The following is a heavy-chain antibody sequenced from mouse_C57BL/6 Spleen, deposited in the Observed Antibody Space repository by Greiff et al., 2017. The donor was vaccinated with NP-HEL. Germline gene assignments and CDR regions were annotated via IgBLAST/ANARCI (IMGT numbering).Heavy chain of an antibody. D-gene: IGHD1-1*02. CDR2: INPSSGYT. CDR1: GYTFTSYT. J-gene: IGHJ4*01. CDR3: ARYRGSWAMDY. Sequence: VKVVESGAELARPGASVKMSCKASGYTFTSYTMHWVKQRPGQGLEWIGYINPSSGYTKYNQKFKDKATLTADKSSSTAYMQLSSLTSEDSAVYYCARYRGSWAMDYWGQGTSVTVSS. V-gene: IGHV1-4*01.